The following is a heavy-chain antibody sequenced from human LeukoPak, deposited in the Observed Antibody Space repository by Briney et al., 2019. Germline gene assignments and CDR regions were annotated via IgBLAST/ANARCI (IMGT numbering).Heavy chain of an antibody. V-gene: IGHV4-59*01. D-gene: IGHD3-10*01. CDR3: ARDLGGPPPYYYYYYMDV. CDR2: IYYSGST. Sequence: SETLSLTCTVSGGSISSYYWSWIRQPPGKGLEWIGYIYYSGSTNYNPSLKSRVTISVDTSKNQFSLKLSSVTAADTAVYYCARDLGGPPPYYYYYYMDVWGKGTTVTVSS. J-gene: IGHJ6*03. CDR1: GGSISSYY.